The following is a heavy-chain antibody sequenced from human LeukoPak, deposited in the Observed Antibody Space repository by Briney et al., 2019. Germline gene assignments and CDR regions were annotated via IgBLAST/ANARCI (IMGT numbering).Heavy chain of an antibody. CDR3: ARGGASSKFFDY. Sequence: SETLSLTXTVSGGSVSSDYWSWIWQPPGKGMEWIGWISYSGSSNYSPSLKSRVTLSVDTSKNQFSLKLSSVTAADTAVYYCARGGASSKFFDYWGQGTLVTVSS. D-gene: IGHD6-6*01. J-gene: IGHJ4*02. CDR2: ISYSGSS. CDR1: GGSVSSDY. V-gene: IGHV4-59*02.